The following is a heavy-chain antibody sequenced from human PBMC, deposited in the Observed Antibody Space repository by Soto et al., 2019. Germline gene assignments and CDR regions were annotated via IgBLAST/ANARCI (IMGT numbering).Heavy chain of an antibody. D-gene: IGHD4-17*01. CDR2: IYYSGST. CDR3: ARQKGYGDYYYFDY. V-gene: IGHV4-39*01. CDR1: GGSISSSSYY. Sequence: SETLSLTCTVSGGSISSSSYYWGWIRQPPGKGLEWIGSIYYSGSTYYNPSLKSRVTISVDTSKNQFSLKLSSVTAADTAVYYCARQKGYGDYYYFDYWGQGTLVTVSS. J-gene: IGHJ4*02.